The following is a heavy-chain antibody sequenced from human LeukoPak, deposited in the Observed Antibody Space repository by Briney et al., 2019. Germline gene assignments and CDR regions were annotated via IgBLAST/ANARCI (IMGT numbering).Heavy chain of an antibody. CDR2: ISGSGGST. J-gene: IGHJ3*02. V-gene: IGHV3-23*01. Sequence: GGSLRLSCAASGFTFSSYAMSWVRQAPGKGLKWVSVISGSGGSTYYADSVKGRFTISRDNSKNTLYLQMNSLRAEDTAVYYCAKVKVQSPYGPDAFDIRGQGTMVTVSS. CDR1: GFTFSSYA. D-gene: IGHD2-21*01. CDR3: AKVKVQSPYGPDAFDI.